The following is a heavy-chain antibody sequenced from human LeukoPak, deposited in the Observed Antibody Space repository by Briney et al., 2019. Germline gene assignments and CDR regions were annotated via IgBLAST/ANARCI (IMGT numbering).Heavy chain of an antibody. Sequence: SETLSLTCTVSGDSLSRKYWSWIRQPPGKGLEWIGYIKYSGSTNYNPSLKSRVTISVDTSKNQFSLQLSSVTAADTAVYYCARQDHFFDSWGQGTLVTVSS. CDR1: GDSLSRKY. J-gene: IGHJ4*02. CDR3: ARQDHFFDS. V-gene: IGHV4-59*08. CDR2: IKYSGST.